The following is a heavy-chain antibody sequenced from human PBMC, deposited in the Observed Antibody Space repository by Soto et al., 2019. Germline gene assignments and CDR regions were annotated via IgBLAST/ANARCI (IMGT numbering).Heavy chain of an antibody. V-gene: IGHV4-39*01. CDR2: IYYSGRT. D-gene: IGHD2-21*02. CDR1: AASISSRSYY. CDR3: ARQRTTVVTQAYFDH. J-gene: IGHJ4*02. Sequence: SETLSPTCIVSAASISSRSYYWGWIRQPPGKGLEWIGSIYYSGRTYYNPSFKSRFTISIDTSKNQFSLKLSSVTATDTAVYYCARQRTTVVTQAYFDHWGQGALVTVSS.